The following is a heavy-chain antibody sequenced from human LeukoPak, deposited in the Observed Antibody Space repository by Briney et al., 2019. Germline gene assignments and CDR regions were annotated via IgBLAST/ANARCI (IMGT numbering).Heavy chain of an antibody. CDR1: GFRFSSYA. CDR2: ISGSGGST. D-gene: IGHD5-18*01. V-gene: IGHV3-23*01. J-gene: IGHJ4*02. CDR3: AKEKIQLWSIDY. Sequence: GGSLRLACAASGFRFSSYAMSWVRQAPGKGLEWVSAISGSGGSTYYADSVKGRFTISRDNSKNTLYLQMNSLRAEDTAVYYCAKEKIQLWSIDYWGQGTLVTVSS.